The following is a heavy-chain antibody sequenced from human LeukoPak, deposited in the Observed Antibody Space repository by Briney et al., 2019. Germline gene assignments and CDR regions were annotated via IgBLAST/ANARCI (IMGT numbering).Heavy chain of an antibody. CDR3: AIAKLFSASGGAFDI. CDR2: ISAYNGNT. CDR1: GYTFTSYG. V-gene: IGHV1-18*01. Sequence: ASVKVSCKASGYTFTSYGISWVRQAPGQGLEWMGWISAYNGNTNYAQKLQGRVTMTTDTSTSTAYMELRSLRSDDTAVYYCAIAKLFSASGGAFDIWGQGTLVTVSS. D-gene: IGHD3-10*01. J-gene: IGHJ3*02.